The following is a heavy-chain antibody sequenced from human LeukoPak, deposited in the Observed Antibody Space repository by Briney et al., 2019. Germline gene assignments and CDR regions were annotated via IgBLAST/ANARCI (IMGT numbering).Heavy chain of an antibody. D-gene: IGHD6-13*01. V-gene: IGHV1-8*01. Sequence: ASVKVSCKASGYTFTSYDINWVRQATGQGLEWMGWMNPNSGNTGYAQKFQGRVTMTRNTSISTAYMELSSLRSEDTAVYYCARGKPSKIRYSSSWYPGRGAFDIWGQGTMVTVSS. CDR1: GYTFTSYD. CDR2: MNPNSGNT. CDR3: ARGKPSKIRYSSSWYPGRGAFDI. J-gene: IGHJ3*02.